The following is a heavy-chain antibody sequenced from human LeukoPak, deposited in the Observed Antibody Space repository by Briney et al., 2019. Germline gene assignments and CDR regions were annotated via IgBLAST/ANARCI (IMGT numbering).Heavy chain of an antibody. J-gene: IGHJ4*02. CDR3: AKFAHVGTTLLDY. D-gene: IGHD5-12*01. V-gene: IGHV3-23*01. CDR2: ISGSGDGT. Sequence: PGGSLRLSCAASGFTFSSYAMTWVRQAPGKGLEWVSAISGSGDGTFNADSVKGRFTISRDNSKNTLNLQMNSLRAEDTAVYYCAKFAHVGTTLLDYWGQGTLVTVSS. CDR1: GFTFSSYA.